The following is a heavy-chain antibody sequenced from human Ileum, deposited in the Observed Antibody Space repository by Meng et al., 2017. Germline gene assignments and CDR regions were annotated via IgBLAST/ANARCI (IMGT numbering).Heavy chain of an antibody. Sequence: VALQGSGPGLVKPSGTLSLTCAVSGGSISDSNWWSWVRQPPGKGLEWIGEIYHTGSTNYNPSLKSRVTMSLDKSKNQFFLDLTSVTAADTAVYYCARDLLGPAIAASGYFDPWGQGTLVTVSS. V-gene: IGHV4-4*02. CDR1: GGSISDSNW. CDR3: ARDLLGPAIAASGYFDP. CDR2: IYHTGST. J-gene: IGHJ5*02. D-gene: IGHD5-12*01.